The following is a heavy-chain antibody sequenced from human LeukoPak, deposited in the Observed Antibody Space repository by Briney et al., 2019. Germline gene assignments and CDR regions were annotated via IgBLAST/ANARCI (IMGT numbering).Heavy chain of an antibody. CDR2: ISAYNGNT. Sequence: GASVKVSCKASGYTFTSYGISWVRQAPGQGLEWMGWISAYNGNTNYAQKLQGRVTMTTDTSTSTAYMELRSLRSDDTAVYYCARGSRFLEWEYYFDYWGQGTLVTVSS. D-gene: IGHD3-3*01. CDR3: ARGSRFLEWEYYFDY. J-gene: IGHJ4*02. V-gene: IGHV1-18*01. CDR1: GYTFTSYG.